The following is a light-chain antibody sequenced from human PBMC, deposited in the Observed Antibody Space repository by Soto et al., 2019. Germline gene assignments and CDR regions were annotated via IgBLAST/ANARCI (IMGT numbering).Light chain of an antibody. CDR3: QQYIRWPLT. Sequence: TLSCRASQSVSSNLAWYQQKPGQAPSLLIYGASTRATGTPARFSGSGSGTEFTLTISSLQSEDFAVYYCQQYIRWPLTFGGGTKVDIK. J-gene: IGKJ4*01. CDR2: GAS. CDR1: QSVSSN. V-gene: IGKV3-15*01.